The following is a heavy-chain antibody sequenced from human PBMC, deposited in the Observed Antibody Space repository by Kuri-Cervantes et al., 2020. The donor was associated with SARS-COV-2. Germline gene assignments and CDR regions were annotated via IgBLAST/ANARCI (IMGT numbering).Heavy chain of an antibody. V-gene: IGHV1-18*01. CDR2: ISAYNGNT. J-gene: IGHJ6*02. CDR3: ARDGSYGGYYYYGMDV. D-gene: IGHD4-23*01. Sequence: ASVKVSCKASGYTFTSYGISWVRQAPGQGLEWMGWISAYNGNTNYAQKLQGRVTMTTDTSTSTAYMELRSLRSDDTAVYYCARDGSYGGYYYYGMDVWGQGTTVTVSS. CDR1: GYTFTSYG.